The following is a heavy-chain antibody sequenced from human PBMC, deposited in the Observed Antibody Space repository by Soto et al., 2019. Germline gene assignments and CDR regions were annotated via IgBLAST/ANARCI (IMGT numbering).Heavy chain of an antibody. D-gene: IGHD3-10*01. Sequence: SETLSLTCAVYGGSFSGYYWSWIRQPPGKGLEWIGEVNHSGSANYNPSLKSRVTISVDTSKNQFSLKLSSVTAADTAVYYCAGQTRLIRAEAFDIWGQGTMVTVSS. V-gene: IGHV4-34*01. CDR1: GGSFSGYY. J-gene: IGHJ3*02. CDR2: VNHSGSA. CDR3: AGQTRLIRAEAFDI.